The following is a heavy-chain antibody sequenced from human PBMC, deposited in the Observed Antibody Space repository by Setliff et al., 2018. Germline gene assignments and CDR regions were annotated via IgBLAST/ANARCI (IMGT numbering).Heavy chain of an antibody. V-gene: IGHV3-7*01. CDR2: IKQDGSEK. CDR1: GFTFGSYW. J-gene: IGHJ6*02. CDR3: ARDQDYYGMDV. Sequence: GGSLRLSCAASGFTFGSYWMTWVRQAPEKGLEWVANIKQDGSEKYYVDSVKGRFAISRDNARNSLYLQMNSLRAEDTAVYYCARDQDYYGMDVWGQGTTVTVSS.